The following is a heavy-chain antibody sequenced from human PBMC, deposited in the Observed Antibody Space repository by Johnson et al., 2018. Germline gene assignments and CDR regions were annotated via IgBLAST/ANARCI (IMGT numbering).Heavy chain of an antibody. CDR1: GFTFSSYG. CDR2: ISYDGRNK. D-gene: IGHD6-25*01. Sequence: QVQLVQAGGGVVQPGRSLRLSCAASGFTFSSYGMHWVRQAPGKGLEWVAVISYDGRNKYYADSVKGRFTISRDNSKNTLYLQMNSLRAEDTAVYYCARDRSSGYFYYGMDGWGQGTTVTVSS. J-gene: IGHJ6*02. V-gene: IGHV3-30*03. CDR3: ARDRSSGYFYYGMDG.